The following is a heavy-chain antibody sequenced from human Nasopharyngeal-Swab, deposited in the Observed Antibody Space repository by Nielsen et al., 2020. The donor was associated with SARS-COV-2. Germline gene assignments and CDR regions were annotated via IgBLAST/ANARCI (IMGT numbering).Heavy chain of an antibody. CDR2: IIPILGIA. Sequence: SVKVSCKASGGTFSSYAISWVRQAPGQGLEWMGRIIPILGIANYAQKFQGRVTITADKSTSTAYMELSSLRSEDTAVYYCARGGVPGYYYYYYYMDVWGKGTTVTVSS. CDR1: GGTFSSYA. V-gene: IGHV1-69*04. D-gene: IGHD3-10*01. J-gene: IGHJ6*03. CDR3: ARGGVPGYYYYYYYMDV.